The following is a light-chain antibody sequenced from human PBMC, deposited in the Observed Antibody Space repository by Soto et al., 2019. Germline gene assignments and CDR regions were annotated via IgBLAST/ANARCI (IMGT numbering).Light chain of an antibody. CDR2: GVS. CDR3: QQYDKWPSLT. J-gene: IGKJ4*01. CDR1: QYMSNT. Sequence: EIVMTQSPATLSVSPGERATLSCRASQYMSNTLAWYQQRPGQAPRLLTYGVSTRATGIPARFSGSGSGTEFTLTISSLQSEDSAVYYCQQYDKWPSLTFGGGTKVEIK. V-gene: IGKV3-15*01.